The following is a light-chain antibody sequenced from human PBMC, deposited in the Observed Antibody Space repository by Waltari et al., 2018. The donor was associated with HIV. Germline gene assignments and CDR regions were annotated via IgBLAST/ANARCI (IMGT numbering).Light chain of an antibody. CDR2: QDS. CDR1: ELGRNS. Sequence: SYDLTQPTSVSVSLGQTASVTCSGDELGRNSVCWYQQRPGQSPVMVIFQDSERPSGIPERFSGSNSGNTATLTISGTQAMDEAAYYCQTWDINTAVFGGGTKLTVL. CDR3: QTWDINTAV. V-gene: IGLV3-1*01. J-gene: IGLJ2*01.